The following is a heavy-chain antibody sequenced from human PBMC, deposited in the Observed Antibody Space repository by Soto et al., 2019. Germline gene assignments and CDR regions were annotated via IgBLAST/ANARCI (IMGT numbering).Heavy chain of an antibody. CDR3: ARDLSYYDSSGYYPDY. J-gene: IGHJ4*02. Sequence: ASVKVSCKASGYTFTSYYMHWVRQAPGQGLEWMGIINPSGGSTSYAQKFQGRVTMTRDTSTSTVYMELSSLRSEDTAVYYCARDLSYYDSSGYYPDYWGQGTLVTVSS. CDR1: GYTFTSYY. D-gene: IGHD3-22*01. V-gene: IGHV1-46*01. CDR2: INPSGGST.